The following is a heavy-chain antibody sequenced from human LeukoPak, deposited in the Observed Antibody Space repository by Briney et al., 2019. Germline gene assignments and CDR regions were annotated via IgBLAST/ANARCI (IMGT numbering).Heavy chain of an antibody. V-gene: IGHV4-39*01. CDR1: GGSISSSSYY. CDR2: IYYSGGT. CDR3: ARHLRARQLAA. Sequence: SETLSLTCTVSGGSISSSSYYWGWIRQPPGKGLEWIGSIYYSGGTYYNPSLKSRVTISVDTSKNQFSLKLSSVTAADTAVYYCARHLRARQLAAWGQGTLVTVSS. D-gene: IGHD6-13*01. J-gene: IGHJ4*02.